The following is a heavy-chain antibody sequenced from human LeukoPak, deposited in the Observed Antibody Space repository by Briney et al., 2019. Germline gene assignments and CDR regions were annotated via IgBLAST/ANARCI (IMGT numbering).Heavy chain of an antibody. D-gene: IGHD2-2*02. CDR3: ARSNSTNCYTD. V-gene: IGHV3-11*01. CDR1: GFTFSDYY. CDR2: ISSSGSTI. J-gene: IGHJ4*02. Sequence: GGSLRLSCAASGFTFSDYYLSWIRQAPGKGLEWVSYISSSGSTINYADSVKGRFTLSRDNAKNSLYLQMNSLRAEDTAVYYCARSNSTNCYTDWGQGTLVTVSS.